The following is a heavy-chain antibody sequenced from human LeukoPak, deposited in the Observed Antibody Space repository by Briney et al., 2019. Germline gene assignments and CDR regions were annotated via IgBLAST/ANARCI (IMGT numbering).Heavy chain of an antibody. CDR2: IWFDGSRE. V-gene: IGHV3-33*01. Sequence: GGSLRLSCAASGFTFNRNGMHWVRQAPGKGLEWVALIWFDGSREYYGDSVKGRFIISRDNSKNTLYLQMNSLRAEDTAVYYCARGLSYKIDSNGFLDYWGQGPLVTVSS. J-gene: IGHJ4*02. CDR1: GFTFNRNG. CDR3: ARGLSYKIDSNGFLDY. D-gene: IGHD3-22*01.